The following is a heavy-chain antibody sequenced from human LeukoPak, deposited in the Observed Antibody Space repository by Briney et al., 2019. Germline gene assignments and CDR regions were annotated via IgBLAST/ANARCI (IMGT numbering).Heavy chain of an antibody. CDR2: IYTSGST. V-gene: IGHV4-4*07. D-gene: IGHD6-25*01. CDR3: ARGGGSFDY. Sequence: SETLSLTCTVSGGSISGYSWSWIRQPAGKEREWIGRIYTSGSTNYNPSLESRVTISVDTSKNQFSLKLNSVTAADTAVYYCARGGGSFDYWGQGTLVTVSS. J-gene: IGHJ4*02. CDR1: GGSISGYS.